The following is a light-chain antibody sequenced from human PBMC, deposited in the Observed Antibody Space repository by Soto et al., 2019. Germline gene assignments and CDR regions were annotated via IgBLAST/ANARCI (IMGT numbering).Light chain of an antibody. J-gene: IGLJ1*01. V-gene: IGLV2-14*01. CDR3: SSYTSSSTLYV. CDR1: SSDVGGYNY. Sequence: QSPLTQPACVSGSPGQSLTISCTGTSSDVGGYNYVSWYQQHPGKAPKLMIYDVSNRPSGVSNRFSGSKSGNTASLTISGLQAEDEADYYCSSYTSSSTLYVFGTGTKLTVL. CDR2: DVS.